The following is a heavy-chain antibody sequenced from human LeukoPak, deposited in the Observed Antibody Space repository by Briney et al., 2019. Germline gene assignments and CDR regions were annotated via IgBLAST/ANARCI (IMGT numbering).Heavy chain of an antibody. CDR3: ANIVPAAIDY. Sequence: WVAFIRYDGTNNSYADSVKGRFTISRDNSKNTLYLQMHSLRAEATAVYYCANIVPAAIDYWGQGTLVTVSS. CDR2: IRYDGTNN. V-gene: IGHV3-30*02. D-gene: IGHD2-2*01. J-gene: IGHJ4*02.